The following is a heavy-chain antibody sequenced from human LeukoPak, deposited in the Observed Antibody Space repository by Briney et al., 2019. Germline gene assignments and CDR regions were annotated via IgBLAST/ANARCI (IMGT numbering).Heavy chain of an antibody. CDR1: GFTFSSYG. Sequence: GGCLRLSCAASGFTFSSYGMHWVRQAPGKGLEWVAVISYDGSNKYYADSVKGRFTVSRDNSKNTLYLQMNSLRAEDTAVYYCAKDRVPLAARPLHFDYWGQGTLVTVSS. V-gene: IGHV3-30*18. CDR2: ISYDGSNK. D-gene: IGHD6-6*01. CDR3: AKDRVPLAARPLHFDY. J-gene: IGHJ4*02.